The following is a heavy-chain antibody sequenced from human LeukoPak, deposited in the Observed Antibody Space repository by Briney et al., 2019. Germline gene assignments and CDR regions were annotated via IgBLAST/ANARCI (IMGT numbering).Heavy chain of an antibody. CDR2: INPNSGGT. CDR1: GYTFTGYY. Sequence: GASVKVSCKASGYTFTGYYMHWVRQAPGQGLEWMGWINPNSGGTNYAQKFQGRVTMTRDTSISTAYLQWSSLKASDTAMYYCTRKNTLRSPSDYWGQGTLVTVSS. D-gene: IGHD4-17*01. J-gene: IGHJ4*02. V-gene: IGHV1-2*02. CDR3: TRKNTLRSPSDY.